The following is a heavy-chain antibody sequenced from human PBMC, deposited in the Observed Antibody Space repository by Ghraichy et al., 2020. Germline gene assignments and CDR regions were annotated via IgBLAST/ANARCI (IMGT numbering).Heavy chain of an antibody. J-gene: IGHJ5*02. CDR3: VTFVVEQA. D-gene: IGHD2-21*01. V-gene: IGHV3-74*01. Sequence: GEALRLSCEVSGFSFSIYWIHWVRQAPGKGLVWVSHINGDGSDTSYADSVKGRFTISRDFAKNTVYLQMNSLRAEDTAVYYCVTFVVEQAWGQGTLVTVSS. CDR1: GFSFSIYW. CDR2: INGDGSDT.